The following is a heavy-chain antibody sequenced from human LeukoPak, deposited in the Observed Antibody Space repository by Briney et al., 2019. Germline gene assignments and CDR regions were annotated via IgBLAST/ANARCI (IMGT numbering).Heavy chain of an antibody. CDR1: GYSISSGYY. V-gene: IGHV4-38-2*02. Sequence: PSETLSLTCTVSGYSISSGYYWGWIRQPPGKGLEWIGSIYHSGSTNYNPSLKSRVTISVDTSKNQFSLKLSSVTAADTAVYYCARSDYYGSGQGAFDIWGQGTMVTVSS. J-gene: IGHJ3*02. CDR3: ARSDYYGSGQGAFDI. CDR2: IYHSGST. D-gene: IGHD3-10*01.